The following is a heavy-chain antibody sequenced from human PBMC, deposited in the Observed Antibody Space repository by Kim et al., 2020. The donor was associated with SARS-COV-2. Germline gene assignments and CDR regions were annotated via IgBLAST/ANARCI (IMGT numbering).Heavy chain of an antibody. Sequence: PGGSLRLSCAASGFTFSSYAMSWVRQAPGKGLEWVSAISGSGGSTYYADSVKGRFTISRDNSKNTLYLQMNSLRAEDTAVYYCAKGADYGSGSYKDWFDPWGQGTRVTVSS. CDR2: ISGSGGST. J-gene: IGHJ5*02. CDR1: GFTFSSYA. D-gene: IGHD3-10*01. CDR3: AKGADYGSGSYKDWFDP. V-gene: IGHV3-23*01.